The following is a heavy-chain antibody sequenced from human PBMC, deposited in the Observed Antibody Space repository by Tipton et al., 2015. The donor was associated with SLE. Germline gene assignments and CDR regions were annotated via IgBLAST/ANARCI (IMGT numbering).Heavy chain of an antibody. CDR2: IKQDGSEK. Sequence: SLRLSCAASGFTFSSYWMSWVRQAPGKGLEWVANIKQDGSEKYYVDSVKGRFTISRDNAKNSLYLQMNSLRAEDTAVYYCARDWGPNYYYYMDVWGKGTTGTVSS. D-gene: IGHD3-16*01. CDR3: ARDWGPNYYYYMDV. V-gene: IGHV3-7*01. CDR1: GFTFSSYW. J-gene: IGHJ6*03.